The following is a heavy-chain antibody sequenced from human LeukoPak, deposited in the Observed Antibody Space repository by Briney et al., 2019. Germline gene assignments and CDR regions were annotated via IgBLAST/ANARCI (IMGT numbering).Heavy chain of an antibody. V-gene: IGHV3-23*01. CDR1: GFTFSSYA. D-gene: IGHD4-23*01. CDR2: INGNAGRT. CDR3: AKIGGKVVY. Sequence: GGSLRLSCAASGFTFSSYAMSWVRQAPGEGMEWVSSINGNAGRTYYADSVKGRFTISRDNSKNTLYLQMNSLRAEDTAVYYCAKIGGKVVYGGQGTLVTVSS. J-gene: IGHJ4*02.